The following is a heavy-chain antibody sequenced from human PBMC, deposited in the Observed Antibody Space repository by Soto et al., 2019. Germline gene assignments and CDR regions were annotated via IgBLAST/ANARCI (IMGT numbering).Heavy chain of an antibody. V-gene: IGHV1-18*01. CDR1: GYTFTSYD. Sequence: ASVKVSCKASGYTFTSYDINWVRQATGQGLEWMGWMSGYNGNTKYAQTIQGRVTMTTDTSTSTAYMELRSLRFDDTAVYYCVRDPADCSSSSCSEDYWGQGTLVTVSS. D-gene: IGHD2-15*01. CDR2: MSGYNGNT. CDR3: VRDPADCSSSSCSEDY. J-gene: IGHJ4*02.